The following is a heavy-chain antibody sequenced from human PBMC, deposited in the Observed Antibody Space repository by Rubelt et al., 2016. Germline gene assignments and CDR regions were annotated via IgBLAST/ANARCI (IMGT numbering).Heavy chain of an antibody. J-gene: IGHJ4*02. Sequence: QLQLQESGPGLVKPSETLSLTCTVSGGSVSSSSYYWGWIRQPPGKGLEWLGSIYYSGGTYYNPSLKSRLTMSVDTSKNQFSLKLSSVTAADTAVYYCARDTQLVLDYWGQGTLVTVSS. CDR2: IYYSGGT. CDR3: ARDTQLVLDY. D-gene: IGHD6-6*01. V-gene: IGHV4-39*07. CDR1: GGSVSSSSYY.